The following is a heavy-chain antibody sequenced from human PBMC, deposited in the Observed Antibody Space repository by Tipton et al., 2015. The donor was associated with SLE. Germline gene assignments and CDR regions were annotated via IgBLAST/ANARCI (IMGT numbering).Heavy chain of an antibody. CDR2: IYASGST. V-gene: IGHV4-4*07. D-gene: IGHD6-19*01. CDR3: ASGSLYSSGWDFDY. CDR1: DGSISDYY. Sequence: TLSLTCTVSDGSISDYYWTWIRQPAGEGLEWIGRIYASGSTNYNPSLRSRVAISVDTSKNQFSLKLSSVTAADTAVYYCASGSLYSSGWDFDYWGQGTLVTVSS. J-gene: IGHJ4*02.